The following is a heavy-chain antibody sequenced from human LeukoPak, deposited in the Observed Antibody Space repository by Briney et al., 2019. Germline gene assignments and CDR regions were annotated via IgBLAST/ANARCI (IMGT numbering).Heavy chain of an antibody. CDR2: IKQDGSEK. CDR3: AGEGRIAVAGKEDY. V-gene: IGHV3-7*01. Sequence: GGSLRLSCAASGFTFSSYWMSWVRQAPGKGLEWVANIKQDGSEKYYVDSVKGRFTISRDNAKNSLYLQMNSLRAEDTAVYYCAGEGRIAVAGKEDYWGQGTLVTVSS. J-gene: IGHJ4*02. D-gene: IGHD6-19*01. CDR1: GFTFSSYW.